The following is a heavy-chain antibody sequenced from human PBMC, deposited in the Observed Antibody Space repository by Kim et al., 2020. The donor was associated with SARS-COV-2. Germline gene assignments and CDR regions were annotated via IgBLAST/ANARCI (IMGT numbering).Heavy chain of an antibody. CDR3: AKDILYSSSWYWNYYYGMDV. D-gene: IGHD6-13*01. J-gene: IGHJ6*02. CDR1: GFTFSSYA. CDR2: ISGSGGST. V-gene: IGHV3-23*01. Sequence: GGSLRLSCAASGFTFSSYAMSWVRQAPGKGLEWVSAISGSGGSTYYADSVKGRFTISRDNSKNTLYLQMNSLRAEDTAVYYCAKDILYSSSWYWNYYYGMDVWGQGTTVTVSS.